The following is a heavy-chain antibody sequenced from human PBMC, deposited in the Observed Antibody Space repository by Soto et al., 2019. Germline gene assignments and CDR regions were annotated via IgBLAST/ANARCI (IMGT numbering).Heavy chain of an antibody. CDR1: GYTFTSYY. V-gene: IGHV1-46*01. CDR3: ARGRSIAARRAYYYYGMDV. Sequence: ASVKVSCKASGYTFTSYYIHWVRQAPGQGLEWMGIINPSGGSTSYAQKFQGRVTMTRDTSTSTVYMELSSLRSEDTAVYYCARGRSIAARRAYYYYGMDVWGQGTTVTVSS. J-gene: IGHJ6*02. CDR2: INPSGGST. D-gene: IGHD6-6*01.